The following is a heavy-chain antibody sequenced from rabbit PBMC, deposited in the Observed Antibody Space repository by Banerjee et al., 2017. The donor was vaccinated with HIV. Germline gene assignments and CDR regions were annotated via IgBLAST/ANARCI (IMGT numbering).Heavy chain of an antibody. CDR3: ARDLAGVIGWNFNL. Sequence: QSLEESGGDLVKPGASLTLTCTASGLDFSSSYWICWVRQAPGKGLEWIACIDVSSSGSTYYVSWAKGRFTISKTSWTTVTLQMTSLTAADTATYFCARDLAGVIGWNFNLWGPGTLVTVS. J-gene: IGHJ4*01. CDR2: IDVSSSGST. CDR1: GLDFSSSYW. V-gene: IGHV1S40*01. D-gene: IGHD4-1*01.